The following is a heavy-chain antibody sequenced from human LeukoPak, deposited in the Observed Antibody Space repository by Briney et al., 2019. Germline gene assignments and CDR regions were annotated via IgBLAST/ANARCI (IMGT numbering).Heavy chain of an antibody. Sequence: GGSLTLSCVASGLTFRRYAMSWARETPARGLEWVSSHRGNGDALYGDAVKGRFNLSRDESRNTVYLQLNNLRVEDTAIYYCAKASWVSTADAVLWGQGTVVTVSS. D-gene: IGHD3-16*01. J-gene: IGHJ4*02. CDR2: HRGNGDA. CDR1: GLTFRRYA. V-gene: IGHV3-23*02. CDR3: AKASWVSTADAVL.